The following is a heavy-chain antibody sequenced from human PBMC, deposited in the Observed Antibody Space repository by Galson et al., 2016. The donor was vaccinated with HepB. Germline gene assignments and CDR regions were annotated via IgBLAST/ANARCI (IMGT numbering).Heavy chain of an antibody. CDR3: EHL. V-gene: IGHV3-33*07. CDR1: GFIFSSYD. CDR2: LWYDGRNK. D-gene: IGHD1-26*01. Sequence: SLRLSCAASGFIFSSYDMYWVRQAPGKGLEWVAVLWYDGRNKYYADSVKGRFTISRDISKNMVCLLHQGPIGLPPGTLLQEHLWG. J-gene: IGHJ6*01.